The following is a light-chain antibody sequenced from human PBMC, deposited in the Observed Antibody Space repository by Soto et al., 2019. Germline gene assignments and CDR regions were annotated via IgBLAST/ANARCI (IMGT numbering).Light chain of an antibody. CDR3: QQYVSTPLT. V-gene: IGKV3-20*01. Sequence: EIVLTQSPGTLSLSPGERVTLPCRASQSVSSNYLAWHQQKPGQAPRLLIYNASSRATGIPDRFSGSGSGTDFTLTISRLELEDFAVYYCQQYVSTPLTFGGGTKVEIK. J-gene: IGKJ4*01. CDR1: QSVSSNY. CDR2: NAS.